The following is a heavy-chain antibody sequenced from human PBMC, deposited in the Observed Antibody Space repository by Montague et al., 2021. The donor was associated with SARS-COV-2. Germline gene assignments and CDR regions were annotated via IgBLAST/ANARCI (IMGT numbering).Heavy chain of an antibody. CDR3: ARGGLGNRGFDY. CDR1: DVSLSSSTW. D-gene: IGHD3/OR15-3a*01. J-gene: IGHJ4*02. CDR2: TYLSGFT. V-gene: IGHV4-4*02. Sequence: SETLSLTCVVSDVSLSSSTWWSWVRQSPGKGLEWVGETYLSGFTXXNPSVKSRVTISLDDSRSQFSLRLTSVTAADTAVYSCARGGLGNRGFDYWGQGALVTVSS.